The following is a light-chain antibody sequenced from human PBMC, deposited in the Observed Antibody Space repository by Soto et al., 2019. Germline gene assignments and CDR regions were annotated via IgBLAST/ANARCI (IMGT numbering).Light chain of an antibody. CDR1: QSVNSN. CDR3: QHYNSLPLT. CDR2: GAS. V-gene: IGKV3-15*01. J-gene: IGKJ4*01. Sequence: EIVMTQSPATLSVSPGEGATLSCRASQSVNSNLAWYQQKPGQAPTLLIYGASTRATGVPARFSGSGSGTEFALTISSLRSEDFGVYYCQHYNSLPLTFGGGAMVEIK.